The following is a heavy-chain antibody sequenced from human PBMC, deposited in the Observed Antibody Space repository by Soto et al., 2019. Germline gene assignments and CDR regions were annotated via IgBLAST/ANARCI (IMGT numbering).Heavy chain of an antibody. CDR2: ISGSGGST. J-gene: IGHJ4*02. D-gene: IGHD3-22*01. CDR1: GFTFSSYA. Sequence: GGSLRLSCAASGFTFSSYAMSWVRQAPGKGLEWVSAISGSGGSTYYADSVKGRFTISRDNSKNTLYLQMNSLRAEDTAVYYCAKARYYDSTGYLYYFDYWGQGTLVTVSS. V-gene: IGHV3-23*01. CDR3: AKARYYDSTGYLYYFDY.